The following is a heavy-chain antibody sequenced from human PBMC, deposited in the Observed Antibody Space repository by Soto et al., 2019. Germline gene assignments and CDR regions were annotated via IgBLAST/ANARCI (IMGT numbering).Heavy chain of an antibody. V-gene: IGHV1-18*01. CDR2: IRAYNGNT. J-gene: IGHJ6*02. Sequence: QVQLVQSGAEVKKPGASVKVSCKASGYPFTSYGISWVRQAPGQGLEWMGWIRAYNGNTNYAQKLQGRVTMTTDTSTLTAYMELRSLGSDDTAVYSCASDLPTMDVWGPGTTVTVSS. CDR3: ASDLPTMDV. CDR1: GYPFTSYG.